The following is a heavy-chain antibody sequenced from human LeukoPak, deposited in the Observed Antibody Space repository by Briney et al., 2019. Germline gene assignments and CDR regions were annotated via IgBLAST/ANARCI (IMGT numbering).Heavy chain of an antibody. Sequence: ASVKVSCKASGYTFTSYDINWVRQATGQGLEWMGWISAYNGNTNYAQKLQGRVTMTTDTSTSTAYMELRSLRSDDTAVYYCARAEPEMNYDFWSGYYMANWFDPWGQGTLVTVSS. CDR3: ARAEPEMNYDFWSGYYMANWFDP. V-gene: IGHV1-18*01. CDR1: GYTFTSYD. D-gene: IGHD3-3*01. CDR2: ISAYNGNT. J-gene: IGHJ5*02.